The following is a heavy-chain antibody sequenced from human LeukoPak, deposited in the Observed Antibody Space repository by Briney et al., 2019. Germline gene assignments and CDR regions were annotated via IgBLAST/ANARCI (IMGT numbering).Heavy chain of an antibody. Sequence: PSETLSLTCTVSGDSISTSNSYWGWIRQPPGQGLEWIASLYYSGNTYYNASLKSRVTISVDTSKNQFSLKLSSVSAADTAVYYCASGRDGYNFYFDLWGRGTLVTVSS. D-gene: IGHD5-24*01. V-gene: IGHV4-39*07. J-gene: IGHJ2*01. CDR3: ASGRDGYNFYFDL. CDR2: LYYSGNT. CDR1: GDSISTSNSY.